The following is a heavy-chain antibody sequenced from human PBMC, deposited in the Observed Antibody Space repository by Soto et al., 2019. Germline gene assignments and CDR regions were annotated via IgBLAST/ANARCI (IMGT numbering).Heavy chain of an antibody. J-gene: IGHJ4*02. V-gene: IGHV4-39*01. CDR3: ARQGYSSASSSHH. CDR2: IFYTGST. D-gene: IGHD2-2*01. Sequence: PSETLSLTCSVSGGSIDSGGYYWGWFRQSPNKGLEWIGTIFYTGSTYYNPSLESRLAISVDTSTNRFFLRLSSVTAADTAVYFCARQGYSSASSSHHWGQGTLDTVSS. CDR1: GGSIDSGGYY.